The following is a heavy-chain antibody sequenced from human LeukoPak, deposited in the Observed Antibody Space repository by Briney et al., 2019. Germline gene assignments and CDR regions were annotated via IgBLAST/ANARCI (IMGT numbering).Heavy chain of an antibody. V-gene: IGHV5-51*01. J-gene: IGHJ3*02. CDR2: IYPGDSDT. CDR1: GDSFTSYW. D-gene: IGHD4-17*01. CDR3: ARLEVTTYSDAFDI. Sequence: GESLKISCKGSGDSFTSYWIRWVRQMPGKGLEWMGIIYPGDSDTRYSPSFQGQATISADKSISTAYLQWSSLKASDTAMYYCARLEVTTYSDAFDIWGQGTMVTVSS.